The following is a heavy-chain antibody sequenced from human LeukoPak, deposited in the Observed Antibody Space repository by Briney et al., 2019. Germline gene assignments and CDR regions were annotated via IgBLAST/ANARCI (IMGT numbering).Heavy chain of an antibody. J-gene: IGHJ4*02. CDR3: ARSDAYYYDSSGYWSY. D-gene: IGHD3-22*01. Sequence: SETLSLTCAVYGGSFSGYYWSWIRQPPGKGLEWIGEINHSGSTNYNPSLKSRVTISVDTSKNQFSLKLSSVTAADTAVYYCARSDAYYYDSSGYWSYWGQGTLVTVSS. CDR2: INHSGST. CDR1: GGSFSGYY. V-gene: IGHV4-34*01.